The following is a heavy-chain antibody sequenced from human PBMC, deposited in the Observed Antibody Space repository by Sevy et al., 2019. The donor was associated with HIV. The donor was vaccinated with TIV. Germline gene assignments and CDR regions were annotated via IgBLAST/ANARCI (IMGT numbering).Heavy chain of an antibody. V-gene: IGHV1-2*02. CDR1: GYTFTGYY. J-gene: IGHJ4*02. CDR2: INPDSGGP. Sequence: ASVKVSCKASGYTFTGYYMHWMRQAPGQGLEWMGWINPDSGGPIYAPKFQGRVTLTRDTSISTAYMDQSRLKSDDTAVYYCVRDDRDGYFEYWGQGTLVTVSS. CDR3: VRDDRDGYFEY.